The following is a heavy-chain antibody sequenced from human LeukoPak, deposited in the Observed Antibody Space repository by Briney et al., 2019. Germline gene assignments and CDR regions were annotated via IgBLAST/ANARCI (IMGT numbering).Heavy chain of an antibody. J-gene: IGHJ5*02. CDR2: IRDSGIT. Sequence: GGSLRLSCAASGFTFYTYPLNWVRQAPGKGLGWISHIRDSGITDYADSVKGRFTISRDNARNSLYLQLSSLRAEDTAVYYCAREGERDIVVVPAAIRDWFDPWGQGTLVTVSS. CDR3: AREGERDIVVVPAAIRDWFDP. V-gene: IGHV3-48*01. D-gene: IGHD2-2*02. CDR1: GFTFYTYP.